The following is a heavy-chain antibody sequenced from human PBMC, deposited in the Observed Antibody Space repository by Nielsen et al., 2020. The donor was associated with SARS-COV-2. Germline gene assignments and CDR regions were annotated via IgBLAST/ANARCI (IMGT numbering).Heavy chain of an antibody. D-gene: IGHD1-14*01. Sequence: SGPTLVKPTETLTLTCTVSGFSLSNARMGVSWIRQPPGKALEWLAHIFSNDEKSYSTSLKSRLTISKDTSKSQVVLTMTNMDPVDTATYYCARIGNNWNHNYYYYYMDVWGKGTTVTVSS. CDR3: ARIGNNWNHNYYYYYMDV. V-gene: IGHV2-26*01. CDR1: GFSLSNARMG. J-gene: IGHJ6*03. CDR2: IFSNDEK.